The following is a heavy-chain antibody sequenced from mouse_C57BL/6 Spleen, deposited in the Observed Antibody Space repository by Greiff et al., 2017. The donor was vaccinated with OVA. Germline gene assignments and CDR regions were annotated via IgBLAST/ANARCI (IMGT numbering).Heavy chain of an antibody. CDR2: IYPGDGDT. CDR3: AREGTPNPYARDY. CDR1: GYAFSSYW. J-gene: IGHJ4*01. V-gene: IGHV1-80*01. Sequence: VQLVESGAELVKPGASVKISCKASGYAFSSYWMNWVKQRPGKGLEWIGQIYPGDGDTNYNGKFKGKATLTADKSSSTAYMQLSSLTSEDSAVYFCAREGTPNPYARDYWGQGTSVTVSS. D-gene: IGHD3-3*01.